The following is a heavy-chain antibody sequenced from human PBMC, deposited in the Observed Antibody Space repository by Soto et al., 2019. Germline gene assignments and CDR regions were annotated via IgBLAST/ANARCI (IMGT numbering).Heavy chain of an antibody. CDR2: TYYRSKWYN. CDR3: ARDFGYSGYDWSLYFDY. J-gene: IGHJ4*02. V-gene: IGHV6-1*01. D-gene: IGHD5-12*01. CDR1: GDSVSSNSAA. Sequence: SQTLSLTCAISGDSVSSNSAAWNWIRQSPSRGLEWLGRTYYRSKWYNDYAVSVKSRITINPDTSKNQFSLQLNSVTPEDTAVYYCARDFGYSGYDWSLYFDYWGQGTLVTVSS.